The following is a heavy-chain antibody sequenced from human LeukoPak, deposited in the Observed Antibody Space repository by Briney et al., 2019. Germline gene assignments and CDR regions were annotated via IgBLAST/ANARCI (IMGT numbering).Heavy chain of an antibody. CDR2: IYTSGST. D-gene: IGHD3-10*01. J-gene: IGHJ6*02. CDR3: ARGAGYFPSXSYYEGQSFYYGMAV. V-gene: IGHV4-4*07. Sequence: SETLSLTCTVSGGSISTYYWSWIRQPAGKGLEWIGRIYTSGSTNYNPSLESRVTMSVDTSKNQFSLKLSSVTAADTAVYFCARGAGYFPSXSYYEGQSFYYGMAVWGQGTTVTVSS. CDR1: GGSISTYY.